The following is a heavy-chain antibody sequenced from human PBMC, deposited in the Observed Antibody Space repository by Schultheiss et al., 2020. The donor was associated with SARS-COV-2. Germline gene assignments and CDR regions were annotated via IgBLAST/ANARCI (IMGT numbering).Heavy chain of an antibody. V-gene: IGHV3-15*01. D-gene: IGHD6-13*01. J-gene: IGHJ4*02. CDR2: IKSKTDGGTT. Sequence: GGSLRLSCAASGFTFSSYGMHWVRQAPGKGLEWVGRIKSKTDGGTTDYAAPVKGRFTISRDDSKNTLYLQMNSLKTEDTAVYYCAKDRGRAAADWGQGTLVTVSS. CDR3: AKDRGRAAAD. CDR1: GFTFSSYG.